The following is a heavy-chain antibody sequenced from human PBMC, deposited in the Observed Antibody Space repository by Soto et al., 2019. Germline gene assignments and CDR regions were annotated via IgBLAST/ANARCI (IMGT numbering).Heavy chain of an antibody. CDR2: IYYSGST. J-gene: IGHJ6*03. D-gene: IGHD2-2*01. CDR1: GGSISSGGYY. Sequence: QVQLQESGPGLVKPSQTLSLTCTVSGGSISSGGYYWSWIRQHPGKGLEWIGYIYYSGSTYYNPSLMSRVTISVDTSKNQFSLKLSSVTAADTAVYYCARGYCSSTSCYGGFGYYYYMDVWGKGTTVTVSS. V-gene: IGHV4-31*03. CDR3: ARGYCSSTSCYGGFGYYYYMDV.